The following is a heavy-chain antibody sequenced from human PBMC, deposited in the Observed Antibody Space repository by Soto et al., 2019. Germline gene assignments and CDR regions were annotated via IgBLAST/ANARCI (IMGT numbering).Heavy chain of an antibody. CDR2: IYYSGST. D-gene: IGHD6-19*01. CDR1: GGSISSGGYY. Sequence: QVQLQESGPGLVKPSQTLSLTCTVSGGSISSGGYYWSWIRQHPGKGLEWIGYIYYSGSTYYNPSLKSRVTISVDTSKHQFSLKLSSVTAADTAVYYCAREGSGWVAEFAYWGQGTLVTVSS. V-gene: IGHV4-31*03. CDR3: AREGSGWVAEFAY. J-gene: IGHJ4*02.